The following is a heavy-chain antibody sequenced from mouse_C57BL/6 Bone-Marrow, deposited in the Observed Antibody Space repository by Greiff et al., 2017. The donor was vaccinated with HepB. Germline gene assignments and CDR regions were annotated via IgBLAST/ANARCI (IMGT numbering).Heavy chain of an antibody. CDR2: IRNKANGYTT. D-gene: IGHD2-3*01. J-gene: IGHJ3*01. CDR1: GFTFTDYY. V-gene: IGHV7-3*01. CDR3: ARYDGYSFAY. Sequence: VKVEESGGGLVQPGGSLSLSCAASGFTFTDYYMSWVRQPPGKALEWLGFIRNKANGYTTEYSASVKGRFTISRDNSQSILYLQMNALRAEDSATYYCARYDGYSFAYWGQGTLVTVSA.